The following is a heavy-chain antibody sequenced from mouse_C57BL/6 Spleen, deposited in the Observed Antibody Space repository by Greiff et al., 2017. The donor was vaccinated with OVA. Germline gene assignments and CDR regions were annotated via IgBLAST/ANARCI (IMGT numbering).Heavy chain of an antibody. CDR3: ARSWERAYYYAMGY. CDR1: GYTFTSYW. Sequence: QVQLQQPGAELVKPGASVKLSCKASGYTFTSYWMHWVKQRPGRGPEWMGRIDPNSGGTKYNEKFKSKATLTVDKPSSTAYRQLSSLTSEDSAVYYCARSWERAYYYAMGYWGQGTSVTVSS. CDR2: IDPNSGGT. J-gene: IGHJ4*01. V-gene: IGHV1-72*01. D-gene: IGHD3-3*01.